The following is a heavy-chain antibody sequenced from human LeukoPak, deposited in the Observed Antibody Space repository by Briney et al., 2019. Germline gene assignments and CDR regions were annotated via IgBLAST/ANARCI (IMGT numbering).Heavy chain of an antibody. CDR2: IKQVGSET. V-gene: IGHV3-7*04. CDR3: ARTSGYCSCGSCYPFDY. CDR1: GFNFTSYW. J-gene: IGHJ4*02. Sequence: GGSLRLSRVPSGFNFTSYWISWVRQAPRKGVEWVANIKQVGSETYSVHSVKGRFTISRDNAKNSLYLPINTLRAEDTAVYYCARTSGYCSCGSCYPFDYWGQGTLVTVSS. D-gene: IGHD2-15*01.